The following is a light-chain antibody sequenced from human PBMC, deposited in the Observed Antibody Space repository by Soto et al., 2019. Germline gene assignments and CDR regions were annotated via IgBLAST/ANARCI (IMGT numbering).Light chain of an antibody. J-gene: IGKJ1*01. CDR1: QSINSR. CDR3: QQYNNYWT. CDR2: KAS. V-gene: IGKV1-5*03. Sequence: DIQMTLSPSTLSASVGDRVTITCRASQSINSRLAWYQQKPGKAPKLLIYKASSLESGVPSRFSGSGSGTEFTLTISSLQPDDFATYYCQQYNNYWTFGQGTKVEIK.